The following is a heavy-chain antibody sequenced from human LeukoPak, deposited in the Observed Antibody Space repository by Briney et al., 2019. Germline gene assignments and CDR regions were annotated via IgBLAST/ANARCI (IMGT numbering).Heavy chain of an antibody. CDR2: ISGESMT. V-gene: IGHV3-53*05. CDR3: VRDTVLGRTERFDS. J-gene: IGHJ4*02. CDR1: RYSLTMTY. Sequence: GGSLRLSCGVSRYSLTMTYMTWVRQAPGKGLEWVSHISGESMTTYADSVKGRFTISRDNSKNTVYLQMNRLRAEDTAMYFCVRDTVLGRTERFDSWGQGTLVTVST. D-gene: IGHD2-8*02.